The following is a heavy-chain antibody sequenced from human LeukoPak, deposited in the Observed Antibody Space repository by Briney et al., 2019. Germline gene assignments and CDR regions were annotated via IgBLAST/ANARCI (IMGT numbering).Heavy chain of an antibody. CDR3: ARDVAGDSSALDY. CDR2: ISSGGTYK. J-gene: IGHJ4*02. Sequence: PGGSLRLSCATSGFPFSDYTMNWVRPAPGKGLEWVSSISSGGTYKYYADSVKGRFTISRDNAQNSLYLQMNSLRAEDSSVYYCARDVAGDSSALDYWGQGTLVTVSS. D-gene: IGHD3-22*01. V-gene: IGHV3-21*01. CDR1: GFPFSDYT.